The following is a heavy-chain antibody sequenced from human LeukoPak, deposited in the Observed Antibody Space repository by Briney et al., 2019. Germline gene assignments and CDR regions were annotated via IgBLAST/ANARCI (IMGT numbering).Heavy chain of an antibody. J-gene: IGHJ5*02. CDR3: AGQTGSVWGRPNWFDP. Sequence: SVKVSCKASGGTFSSYAISWVRQAPGQGLEWMGRIIPILGIANYAQKFQGRVTITADKSTSTAYMELSSLRSEDTAVYYCAGQTGSVWGRPNWFDPWGQGTLVTVSS. D-gene: IGHD3-16*01. CDR1: GGTFSSYA. CDR2: IIPILGIA. V-gene: IGHV1-69*04.